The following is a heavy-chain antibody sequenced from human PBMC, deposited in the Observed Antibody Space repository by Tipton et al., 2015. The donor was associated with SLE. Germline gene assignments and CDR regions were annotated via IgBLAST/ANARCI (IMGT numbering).Heavy chain of an antibody. Sequence: QVQLVQSGSELKKSGASVRVSCKASGYTFTTYPMNWVRQAPGQGLEWMGWINTNTGNPTYAQGCTGRFVFSLDTSVTTAYLQINSLQAEDTAVYYCTRSMGYYGDDRDAFDVWGQGTMLTVSS. D-gene: IGHD4-17*01. CDR2: INTNTGNP. CDR1: GYTFTTYP. V-gene: IGHV7-4-1*02. J-gene: IGHJ3*01. CDR3: TRSMGYYGDDRDAFDV.